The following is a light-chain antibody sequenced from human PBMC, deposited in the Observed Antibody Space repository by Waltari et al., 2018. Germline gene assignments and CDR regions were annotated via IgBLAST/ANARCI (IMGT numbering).Light chain of an antibody. CDR1: QSVSSSY. CDR3: QQYGSSPLT. V-gene: IGKV3-20*01. Sequence: EIVLTQSPGTLSLSPGERATLSCRASQSVSSSYLAWYQQKPGQAPRLLIYGASSMATGIPDRFSVSGSATDFTLTISRLEPEDFAVYYCQQYGSSPLTFGGGTKVEIK. J-gene: IGKJ4*01. CDR2: GAS.